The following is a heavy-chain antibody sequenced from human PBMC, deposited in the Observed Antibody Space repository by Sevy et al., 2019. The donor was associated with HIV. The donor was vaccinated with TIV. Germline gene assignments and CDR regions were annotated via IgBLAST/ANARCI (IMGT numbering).Heavy chain of an antibody. CDR2: ISSSGTTI. CDR3: ARSMAGTTRGFDY. D-gene: IGHD1-1*01. J-gene: IGHJ4*02. V-gene: IGHV3-48*03. Sequence: GGSLRLSCAASGFTFSSYEMNWVRQAPGKGLEWVSHISSSGTTIYYADSVKGRFTISRDNAKNSLYLQMNSLRAEDTAVYYCARSMAGTTRGFDYWGQGTLVTVSS. CDR1: GFTFSSYE.